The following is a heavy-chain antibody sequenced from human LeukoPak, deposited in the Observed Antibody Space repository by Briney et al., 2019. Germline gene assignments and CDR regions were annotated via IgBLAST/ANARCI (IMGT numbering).Heavy chain of an antibody. Sequence: SETLSLTCTVSGGSISSSSYYWGWIRQPPGKGLEWIGYIYYSGSTYYNPSLKSRVTISVDTSKNQFSLKLSSVTAADTAVYYCARGIGDDGYSYGYPAEYFQHWGQGTLVTVSS. CDR2: IYYSGST. J-gene: IGHJ1*01. V-gene: IGHV4-30-4*08. D-gene: IGHD5-18*01. CDR3: ARGIGDDGYSYGYPAEYFQH. CDR1: GGSISSSSYY.